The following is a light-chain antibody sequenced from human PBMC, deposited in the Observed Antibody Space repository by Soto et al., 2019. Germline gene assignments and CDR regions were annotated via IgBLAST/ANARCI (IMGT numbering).Light chain of an antibody. J-gene: IGLJ2*01. CDR3: SSYTSSSTQVV. V-gene: IGLV2-14*01. CDR2: DVS. Sequence: QSALTQPASVSGSPGQSITISCTGTSSDVGGYNYVSWYQQHPGKAPKLMIYDVSNRPSGVSNRFSGSKSGNTASLTISGLQAEDEADYYCSSYTSSSTQVVVGGGTQLTFL. CDR1: SSDVGGYNY.